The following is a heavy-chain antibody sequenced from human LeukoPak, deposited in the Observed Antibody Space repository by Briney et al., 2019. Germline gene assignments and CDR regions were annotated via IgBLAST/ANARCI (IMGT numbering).Heavy chain of an antibody. CDR2: IYYSGST. J-gene: IGHJ5*02. V-gene: IGHV4-38-2*01. Sequence: PSETLSLTCAVSGYSISSGYYWGWIRQPPGKGLEWIGYIYYSGSTYYNPSLKSRVTISVDTSKNQFSLKLSSVTAADTAVYYCARLRFLEWLFATPNWFDPWGQGTLVTVSS. CDR3: ARLRFLEWLFATPNWFDP. D-gene: IGHD3-3*01. CDR1: GYSISSGYY.